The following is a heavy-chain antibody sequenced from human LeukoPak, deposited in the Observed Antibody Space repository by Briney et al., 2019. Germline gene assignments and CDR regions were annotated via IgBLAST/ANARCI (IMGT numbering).Heavy chain of an antibody. D-gene: IGHD3-22*01. J-gene: IGHJ3*02. CDR3: ARGPDSSDSSGYDAFDI. CDR2: IKQDGSEK. CDR1: GFTFSSYW. Sequence: GGSLRLSCAASGFTFSSYWMSWVRQAPGKGLEWVANIKQDGSEKYYVDSVKGRFTISRDNAKNSLYLQMNSLRAEDTAVYYCARGPDSSDSSGYDAFDIWGQGTMVTVSS. V-gene: IGHV3-7*01.